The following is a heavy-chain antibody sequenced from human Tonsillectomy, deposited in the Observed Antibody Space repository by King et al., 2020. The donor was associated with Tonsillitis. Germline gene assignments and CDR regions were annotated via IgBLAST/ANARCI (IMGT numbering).Heavy chain of an antibody. CDR3: ARGLGWGSAFDI. CDR1: GFTVSRNY. CDR2: IYSGGCT. Sequence: VQLVESGGGLIQPGGSLRLSCAASGFTVSRNYMSWVRQAPGKGLEWVSVIYSGGCTDYADPVKGRFTISRDNSKNKLYRQMKSLGAKDTAVYYCARGLGWGSAFDIWGQGTMVTV. V-gene: IGHV3-53*01. J-gene: IGHJ3*02. D-gene: IGHD3-16*01.